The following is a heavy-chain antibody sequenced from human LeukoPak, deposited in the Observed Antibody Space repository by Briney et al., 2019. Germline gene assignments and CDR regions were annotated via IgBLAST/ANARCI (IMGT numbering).Heavy chain of an antibody. Sequence: PGRSLRLSCAASGFTFSSYAMHWVRQAPGKGLEWVAVISYDGSNKYYADSVKGRFTISRDNSKNTLYLQMNSLRAEDTAVYYCARADYGSGSTYLDYWGQGTLVTVSS. J-gene: IGHJ4*02. V-gene: IGHV3-30-3*01. CDR3: ARADYGSGSTYLDY. CDR1: GFTFSSYA. D-gene: IGHD3-10*01. CDR2: ISYDGSNK.